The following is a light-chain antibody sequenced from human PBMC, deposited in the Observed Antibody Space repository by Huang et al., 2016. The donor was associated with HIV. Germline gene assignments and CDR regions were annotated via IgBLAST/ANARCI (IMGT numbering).Light chain of an antibody. CDR2: GAS. J-gene: IGKJ4*01. CDR1: QCVSAY. V-gene: IGKV3-11*01. Sequence: EIVLTQSPATLSLSPGEGATLSCRASQCVSAYLAWYQQKPGQAPRLLIYGASNRATGIPARFSGRGSGTDFTLTISSLEPEDFAVYYCQQRSDWPLTFGGGTKVEIK. CDR3: QQRSDWPLT.